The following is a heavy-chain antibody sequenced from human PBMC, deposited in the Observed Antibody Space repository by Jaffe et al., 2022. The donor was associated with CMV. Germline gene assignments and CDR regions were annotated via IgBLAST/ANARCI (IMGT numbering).Heavy chain of an antibody. V-gene: IGHV1-18*01. D-gene: IGHD6-13*01. CDR2: ISTYNNNA. CDR3: AREGSRFDK. Sequence: QVQLLQSGAEVKEPGASVMVSCKTSGYIFTKYSVTWVRQAPGQGLEWMGYISTYNNNANYAQQFQGRVTMTTDASTSTAYMYLSSLRSDDTAVYYCAREGSRFDKWGQGTLVSVTS. CDR1: GYIFTKYS. J-gene: IGHJ4*02.